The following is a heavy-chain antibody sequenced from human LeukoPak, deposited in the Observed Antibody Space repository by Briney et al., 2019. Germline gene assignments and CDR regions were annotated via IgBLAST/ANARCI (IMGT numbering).Heavy chain of an antibody. D-gene: IGHD3-3*01. CDR3: ARGGKRWSGYFSSGDDDAFDI. CDR2: IIPILGIA. CDR1: GGTFSSYA. V-gene: IGHV1-69*04. Sequence: GASVKVSCKASGGTFSSYAISWVRQAPGQGLEWMGRIIPILGIANYAQKFQGRVTITADKSASTAYMELSSLRSEDTAVYYCARGGKRWSGYFSSGDDDAFDIWGQGTMVTVSS. J-gene: IGHJ3*02.